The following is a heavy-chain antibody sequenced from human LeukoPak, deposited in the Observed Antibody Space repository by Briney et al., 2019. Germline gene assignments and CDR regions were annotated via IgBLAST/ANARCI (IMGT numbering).Heavy chain of an antibody. CDR2: IYYSGST. V-gene: IGHV4-59*01. D-gene: IGHD3-3*01. CDR3: ARGYDFWSGYPFDP. Sequence: SETLSLTCTVSGGSISSYYWSWIRQPPGKGLEWIGYIYYSGSTNYNPSLKSRVTISVDTSKNQFSLRLSSVTAADTAVYYCARGYDFWSGYPFDPWGQGTLVTVSS. CDR1: GGSISSYY. J-gene: IGHJ5*02.